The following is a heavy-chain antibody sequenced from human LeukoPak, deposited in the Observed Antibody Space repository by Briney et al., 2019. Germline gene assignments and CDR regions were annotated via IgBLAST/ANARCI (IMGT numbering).Heavy chain of an antibody. J-gene: IGHJ4*02. CDR1: GGSISSSSYY. Sequence: SETLSLTCTVSGGSISSSSYYWGWIRQPPGKGLEWIGSIYYSGSTYYNPSLKSRVTISVDTSKNQFSLKLSSVTAADTAVYYCARQGMIVVVFDYWGQGTLVTVTS. CDR2: IYYSGST. V-gene: IGHV4-39*01. D-gene: IGHD3-22*01. CDR3: ARQGMIVVVFDY.